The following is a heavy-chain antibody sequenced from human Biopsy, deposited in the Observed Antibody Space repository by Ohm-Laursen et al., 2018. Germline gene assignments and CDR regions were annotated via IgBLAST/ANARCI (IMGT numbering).Heavy chain of an antibody. Sequence: VKISCKVIGGTFSASGISWVRLAPGHGLEFVGGIIPIFQTTHYAQSFQGRVTIVADKSTSTAYMELSSLRSDDTAIYYCATVRGLVWFGELIAWGQGTLVIVSS. CDR3: ATVRGLVWFGELIA. CDR1: GGTFSASG. D-gene: IGHD3-10*01. CDR2: IIPIFQTT. V-gene: IGHV1-69*13. J-gene: IGHJ5*02.